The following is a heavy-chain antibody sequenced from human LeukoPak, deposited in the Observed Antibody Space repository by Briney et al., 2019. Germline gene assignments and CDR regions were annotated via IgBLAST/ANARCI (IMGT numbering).Heavy chain of an antibody. Sequence: GRSLRLSCAASGFTFSSYGMHWVRQAPGKGLEWVAVILFDGNNKYYADSVRGRFTISRDNSKNTLYLQMNSLRDEDTAVYYCAKDAEHSSGWYPGNWGQGTLVIVSS. CDR3: AKDAEHSSGWYPGN. V-gene: IGHV3-30*18. J-gene: IGHJ4*02. CDR2: ILFDGNNK. CDR1: GFTFSSYG. D-gene: IGHD6-13*01.